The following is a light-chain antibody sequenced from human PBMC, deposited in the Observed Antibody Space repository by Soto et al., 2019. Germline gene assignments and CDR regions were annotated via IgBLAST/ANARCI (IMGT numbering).Light chain of an antibody. V-gene: IGLV2-14*01. CDR1: SSDVGGYNY. CDR2: DVS. Sequence: QAVVTQPASVSGSPGQSITISCTGTSSDVGGYNYVSWYQQHPGKAPKLIIYDVSNRPSGVSNRFSGSKSGNTASLTISGLQAEDEADYYCTSFTSSSTLVFGTGTKLTVL. J-gene: IGLJ1*01. CDR3: TSFTSSSTLV.